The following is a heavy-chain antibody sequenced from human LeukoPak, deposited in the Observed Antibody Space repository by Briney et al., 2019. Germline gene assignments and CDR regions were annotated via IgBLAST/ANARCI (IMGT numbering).Heavy chain of an antibody. D-gene: IGHD5-12*01. Sequence: GASVKVSCKASGHTFTGYYMHWVRQAPGQGLEWMGWINPNSGGTNYAQKFQGRVTMTRDTSISTAYMELSRLRSDDTAVYYCARVIVATILQSPCFDYWGQGTLVTVSS. CDR1: GHTFTGYY. J-gene: IGHJ4*02. V-gene: IGHV1-2*02. CDR3: ARVIVATILQSPCFDY. CDR2: INPNSGGT.